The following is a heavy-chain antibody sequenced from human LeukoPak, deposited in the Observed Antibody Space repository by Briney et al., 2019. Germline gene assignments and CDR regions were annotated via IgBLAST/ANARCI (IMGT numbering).Heavy chain of an antibody. D-gene: IGHD3-10*01. CDR1: GGSISSYY. CDR3: ARTMVRGVIAADAFDV. CDR2: IFYSGST. J-gene: IGHJ3*01. Sequence: SETLSLTCTVSGGSISSYYWSWIRQPPGKGLEWIGYIFYSGSTNYSPSLKGRVTISVDPSNKQFSLRLSSVTAADTAVYYCARTMVRGVIAADAFDVWGQGTVVTVSS. V-gene: IGHV4-59*01.